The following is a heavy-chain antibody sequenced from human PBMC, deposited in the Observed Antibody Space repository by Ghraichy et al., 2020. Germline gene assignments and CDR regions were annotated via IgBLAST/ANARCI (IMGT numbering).Heavy chain of an antibody. CDR1: GFTFSSYS. CDR2: ISSSSSTI. CDR3: ARDTAWDDSSGYSDFDY. J-gene: IGHJ4*02. Sequence: GGSLRLSCAASGFTFSSYSMNWVRQAPGKGLEWVSYISSSSSTIYYADSVKGRFTISRDNAKNSLYLQMNSLRDEDTAVYYCARDTAWDDSSGYSDFDYWGQGTLVTVSS. V-gene: IGHV3-48*02. D-gene: IGHD3-22*01.